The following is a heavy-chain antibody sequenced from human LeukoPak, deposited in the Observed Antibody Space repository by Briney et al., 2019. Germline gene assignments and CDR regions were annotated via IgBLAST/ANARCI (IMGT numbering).Heavy chain of an antibody. CDR2: IYYGGNT. CDR3: ARDSLNYYDRRYFDY. J-gene: IGHJ4*02. D-gene: IGHD3-22*01. CDR1: GGSISSSNKY. Sequence: SETLSLTCTVSGGSISSSNKYWGWIRQPPGKGLEWIGSIYYGGNTYYNPSLKSRVSISVDTSKNQFSLKLSSVTAADTAVYYCARDSLNYYDRRYFDYWGQGTLVTVSS. V-gene: IGHV4-39*07.